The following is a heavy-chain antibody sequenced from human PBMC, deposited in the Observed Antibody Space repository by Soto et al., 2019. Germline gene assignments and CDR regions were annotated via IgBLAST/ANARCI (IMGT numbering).Heavy chain of an antibody. CDR1: GYTFSGYS. CDR2: IDAASGNT. J-gene: IGHJ6*02. D-gene: IGHD1-26*01. CDR3: GRSVVGATGEILDNAMDV. V-gene: IGHV1-3*01. Sequence: QVQLVQSGAEVKKPGASVKVSCKASGYTFSGYSRHWVRQAPGQRLEWMGWIDAASGNTKYSRRFRGRVSITSDTSASTAYMELSGLRSEDTAVYYCGRSVVGATGEILDNAMDVWGQGTTVTVSS.